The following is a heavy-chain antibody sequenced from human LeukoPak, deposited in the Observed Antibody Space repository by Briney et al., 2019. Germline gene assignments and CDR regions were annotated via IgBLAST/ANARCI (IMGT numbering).Heavy chain of an antibody. V-gene: IGHV3-7*01. J-gene: IGHJ4*02. D-gene: IGHD6-19*01. Sequence: GGSLRLSCAASGFSFSNYWMTWLRQAPGKGLEWVANIKQDGSEKYYVDSVKGRFTISRDNAKNSLYLQMNSLRAEDTAVYYCATSVAGTVDYWGQGTLVTVSS. CDR1: GFSFSNYW. CDR2: IKQDGSEK. CDR3: ATSVAGTVDY.